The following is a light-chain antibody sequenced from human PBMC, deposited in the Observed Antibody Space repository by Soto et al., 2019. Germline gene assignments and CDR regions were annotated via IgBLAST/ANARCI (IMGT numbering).Light chain of an antibody. CDR1: QSVSSSY. J-gene: IGKJ3*01. CDR3: QQYCSSPRFT. Sequence: EIVLTQSPGTLSLSPGERATLSCRASQSVSSSYLAWYQQKPGQAPRLLIYGASSRATGIPDRFSGSGSGTDFTLTISRLEPEAFAVYYCQQYCSSPRFTFGPGTKVDIK. CDR2: GAS. V-gene: IGKV3-20*01.